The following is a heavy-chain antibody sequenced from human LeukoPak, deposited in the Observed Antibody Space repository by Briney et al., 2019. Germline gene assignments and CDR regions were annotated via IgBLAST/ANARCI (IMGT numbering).Heavy chain of an antibody. CDR3: AKGPSVSAAGYFDS. Sequence: GGSLRLSCAASGFTFKTFAMSWVRQAPGKGLESVSVISAGGGKTYYADSVKGRFTISRDNSKSTLYLQMTSLRAEDTAVYYCAKGPSVSAAGYFDSWGQGTRVTVSS. V-gene: IGHV3-23*01. CDR1: GFTFKTFA. J-gene: IGHJ4*02. D-gene: IGHD6-13*01. CDR2: ISAGGGKT.